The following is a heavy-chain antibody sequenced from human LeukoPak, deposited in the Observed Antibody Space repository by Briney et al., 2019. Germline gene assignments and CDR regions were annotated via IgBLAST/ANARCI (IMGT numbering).Heavy chain of an antibody. J-gene: IGHJ4*02. CDR3: ARVYYYGSGSYSFDY. CDR2: ISSSSSYI. V-gene: IGHV3-21*01. Sequence: PGGSLRLSCAASGFTFSSYSMSWVRQAPGKGLEWVSSISSSSSYIYYADSVKGRFTISRDNAKNSLYLQMNSLRAEDTAVYYCARVYYYGSGSYSFDYWGQGTLVTVSS. CDR1: GFTFSSYS. D-gene: IGHD3-10*01.